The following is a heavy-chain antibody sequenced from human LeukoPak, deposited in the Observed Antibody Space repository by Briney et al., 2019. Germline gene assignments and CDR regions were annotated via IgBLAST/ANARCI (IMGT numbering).Heavy chain of an antibody. CDR3: AKPLWFGELFSAFDY. CDR2: ISGSGGST. CDR1: GFTFSSYA. V-gene: IGHV3-23*01. J-gene: IGHJ4*02. Sequence: GGSLRLSCAASGFTFSSYAMSWVRQAPGKGLEWVSAISGSGGSTYYADSVKGRFTISRDNSKNTLYLQMNSLRAEDTAVYYCAKPLWFGELFSAFDYWGQGTLVTVSS. D-gene: IGHD3-10*01.